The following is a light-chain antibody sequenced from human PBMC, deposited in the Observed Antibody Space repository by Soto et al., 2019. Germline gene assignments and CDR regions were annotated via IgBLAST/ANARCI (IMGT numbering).Light chain of an antibody. Sequence: QSVLTQPASVSGSPGQSITISCTGTSSDVGAYKYVSWYQQHPGKAPKVMIYEVSNRPSGVSNRFSGSKSGNTASLTISGLQAEDEADYYCSSYTSSNTHVFGTGTKVTVL. CDR2: EVS. V-gene: IGLV2-14*01. J-gene: IGLJ1*01. CDR1: SSDVGAYKY. CDR3: SSYTSSNTHV.